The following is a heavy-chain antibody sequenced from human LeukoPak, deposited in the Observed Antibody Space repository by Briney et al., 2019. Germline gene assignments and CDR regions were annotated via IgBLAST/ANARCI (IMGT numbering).Heavy chain of an antibody. J-gene: IGHJ4*01. CDR3: ARADYYDSSGYYYSDY. Sequence: SVKVSCKASGGTFSSYAISWVRQAPGQGLEWMGGIIPIFGTANYAQKFQGRVTITADESTSTAYMELSSLRSEDTAVYYCARADYYDSSGYYYSDYWGQEPWSPSPQ. V-gene: IGHV1-69*01. CDR1: GGTFSSYA. D-gene: IGHD3-22*01. CDR2: IIPIFGTA.